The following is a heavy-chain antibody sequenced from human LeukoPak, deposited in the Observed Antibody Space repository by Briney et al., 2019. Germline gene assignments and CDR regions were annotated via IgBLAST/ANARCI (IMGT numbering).Heavy chain of an antibody. CDR3: AAPPPRNTVDF. CDR2: ISDIGSI. J-gene: IGHJ4*02. CDR1: GGSISSYY. V-gene: IGHV4-59*08. Sequence: SETLSLTCTVSGGSISSYYWSWIRQPPGKGLEWIAYISDIGSINYNPSLKSRVTISLDTSKNQFSLKLSSVTVADTAVYYCAAPPPRNTVDFGGQETLVTVSS. D-gene: IGHD2-8*02.